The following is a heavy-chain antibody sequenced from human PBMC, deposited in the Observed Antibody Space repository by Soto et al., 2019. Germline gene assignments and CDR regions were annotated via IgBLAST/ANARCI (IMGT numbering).Heavy chain of an antibody. Sequence: SVKVSCKASGGTFSSYAISWVRQAPGQGLEWMGGIIPIFGTANYAQKFQGRVTITADEPTSTAYMELSSLRSEDTAVYYCAMDYGGNRLAFDIWGQGTMVTVTS. J-gene: IGHJ3*02. D-gene: IGHD4-17*01. CDR1: GGTFSSYA. CDR2: IIPIFGTA. V-gene: IGHV1-69*13. CDR3: AMDYGGNRLAFDI.